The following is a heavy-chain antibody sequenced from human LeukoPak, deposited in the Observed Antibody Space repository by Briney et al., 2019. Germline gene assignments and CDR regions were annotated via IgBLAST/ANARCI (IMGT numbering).Heavy chain of an antibody. D-gene: IGHD6-19*01. Sequence: GGSLSLSCAASGFTFSSYSMNWVRQAPGKGLEWVSSISSSSSYIYYADSVKGRFTISRDNAKNSLYLQMNSLRAEDTAVYYCARDLILGYSSGWSPDYWGQGTLVTVSS. CDR3: ARDLILGYSSGWSPDY. CDR1: GFTFSSYS. V-gene: IGHV3-21*01. CDR2: ISSSSSYI. J-gene: IGHJ4*02.